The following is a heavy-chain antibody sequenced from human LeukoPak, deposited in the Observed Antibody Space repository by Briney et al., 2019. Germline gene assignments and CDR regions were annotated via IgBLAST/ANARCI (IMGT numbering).Heavy chain of an antibody. J-gene: IGHJ5*02. CDR1: GGSIGSYY. CDR3: ARDDIAVAGNWFDP. Sequence: SETLSLTCTVSGGSIGSYYWSWIRQPAGKGLEWIGRIYTSGSTNYNPSLKSRVTMSVDTSKNQFSLKLSSVTAADTAVYYCARDDIAVAGNWFDPWGQGTLVTVSS. V-gene: IGHV4-4*07. D-gene: IGHD6-19*01. CDR2: IYTSGST.